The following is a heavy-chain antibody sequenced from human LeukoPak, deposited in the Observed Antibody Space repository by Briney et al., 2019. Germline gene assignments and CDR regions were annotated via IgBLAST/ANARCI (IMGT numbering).Heavy chain of an antibody. J-gene: IGHJ5*02. Sequence: PGGSLRLSCAASGFTFSSYAMSWVRQAPGKGLEWVSATSGSGGSTYYADSVKGRFTISRDNSKNTLYLQMNSLRAEDTAVYYCAKDDGSGSYLVSDWFDPWGQGTLVTVSS. CDR2: TSGSGGST. CDR3: AKDDGSGSYLVSDWFDP. V-gene: IGHV3-23*01. CDR1: GFTFSSYA. D-gene: IGHD3-10*01.